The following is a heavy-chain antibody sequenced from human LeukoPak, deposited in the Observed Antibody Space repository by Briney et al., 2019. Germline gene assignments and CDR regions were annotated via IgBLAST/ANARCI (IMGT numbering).Heavy chain of an antibody. CDR2: IYHSGST. V-gene: IGHV4-30-2*01. CDR3: ASSRGLIAAAGHY. Sequence: SQTLSLTCAVSGGSISSGGYSWSWIRQPPGKGLEWIGYIYHSGSTYYNPSLKSRVTISVDTSKNQFSLKLSSVTAADTAVYYCASSRGLIAAAGHYWGQGTLVTVSS. CDR1: GGSISSGGYS. D-gene: IGHD6-13*01. J-gene: IGHJ4*02.